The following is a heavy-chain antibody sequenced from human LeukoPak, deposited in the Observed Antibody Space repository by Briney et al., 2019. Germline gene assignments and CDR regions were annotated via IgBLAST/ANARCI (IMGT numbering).Heavy chain of an antibody. V-gene: IGHV4-59*01. J-gene: IGHJ6*03. CDR2: IYYSGST. D-gene: IGHD6-13*01. CDR1: GCSISSYY. CDR3: ARVGYSSSWFYYYYMDV. Sequence: MPSETLSLTCTVSGCSISSYYWSWIRQPPGKGLEGIGYIYYSGSTNYNLSLKSRVTISVDTSKNQFSLKLSSVTAADTAVYYCARVGYSSSWFYYYYMDVWGKGTTVTVSS.